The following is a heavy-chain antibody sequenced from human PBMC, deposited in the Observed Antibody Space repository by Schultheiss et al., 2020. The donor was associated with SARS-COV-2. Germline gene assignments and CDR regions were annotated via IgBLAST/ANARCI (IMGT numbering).Heavy chain of an antibody. CDR2: IDWDDDK. V-gene: IGHV2-70*12. D-gene: IGHD6-19*01. CDR3: AHRDSGNKMGVDV. CDR1: GFSLSTSGMC. J-gene: IGHJ6*02. Sequence: SGPTLVKPTQTLSLTCTFSGFSLSTSGMCVSWIRQPPGKALEWLARIDWDDDKYYSTSLKTRLSISKDTSKNQVVLTMTNMDPVDTATYYCAHRDSGNKMGVDVWGQGTTVTVAS.